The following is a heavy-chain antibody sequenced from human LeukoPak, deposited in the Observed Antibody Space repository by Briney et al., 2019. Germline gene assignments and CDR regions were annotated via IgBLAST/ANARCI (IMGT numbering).Heavy chain of an antibody. CDR2: INHSGST. V-gene: IGHV4-34*01. Sequence: PSETLSLTCAVYGGSFSGYYWSWIRQPPGKGLEWIGEINHSGSTNYNPSLKSRVTISVDTSKNQFSLKLSSMTAADTAVYYCARGRPYYDFWSGYEPFDYWGQGTLVTVSS. D-gene: IGHD3-3*01. J-gene: IGHJ4*02. CDR1: GGSFSGYY. CDR3: ARGRPYYDFWSGYEPFDY.